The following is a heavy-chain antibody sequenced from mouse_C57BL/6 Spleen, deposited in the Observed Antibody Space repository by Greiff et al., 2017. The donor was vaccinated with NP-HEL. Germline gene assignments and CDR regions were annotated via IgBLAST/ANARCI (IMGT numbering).Heavy chain of an antibody. CDR1: GFTFSDYG. CDR2: ISSGSSTI. J-gene: IGHJ4*01. Sequence: EVQRVESGGGLVKPGGSLKLSCAASGFTFSDYGMHWVRQAPEKGLEWVAYISSGSSTIYYADTVKGRFTISRDNAKNTLFLQMTSLRSEDTAMYYCARGALYYDYLYAMDYWGQGTSVTVSS. V-gene: IGHV5-17*01. D-gene: IGHD2-4*01. CDR3: ARGALYYDYLYAMDY.